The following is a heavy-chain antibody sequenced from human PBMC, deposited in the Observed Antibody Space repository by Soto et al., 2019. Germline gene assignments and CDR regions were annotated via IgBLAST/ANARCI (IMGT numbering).Heavy chain of an antibody. D-gene: IGHD2-2*01. CDR3: AKDDCSSTSCSLPQYLYGMDV. CDR2: ISGSGGST. V-gene: IGHV3-23*01. J-gene: IGHJ6*02. CDR1: GGSFSGYY. Sequence: ETLSLTCAVYGGSFSGYYWSWVRQAPGKGLEWVSAISGSGGSTYYADSVKGRFTISRDNSKNTLYLQMNSLRAEDTAVYYCAKDDCSSTSCSLPQYLYGMDVWGQGTTVTVSS.